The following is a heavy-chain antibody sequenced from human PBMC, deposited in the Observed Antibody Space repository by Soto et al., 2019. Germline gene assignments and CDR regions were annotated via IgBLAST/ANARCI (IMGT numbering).Heavy chain of an antibody. CDR3: ASPSGSGYRAFDA. Sequence: QVQLVQSGAEVKSAGSSVKVSCKASGDTFNFYSINWVRQAPGLGLEWVGRVNPILSMSNYAQRFQGRVTMTADKCTGTAYLELRRLRSEETAIYYCASPSGSGYRAFDAWGQGALVTVSS. CDR1: GDTFNFYS. J-gene: IGHJ4*02. CDR2: VNPILSMS. D-gene: IGHD3-10*01. V-gene: IGHV1-69*02.